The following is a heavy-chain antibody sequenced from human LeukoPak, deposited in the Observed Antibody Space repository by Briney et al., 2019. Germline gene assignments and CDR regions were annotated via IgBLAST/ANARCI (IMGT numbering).Heavy chain of an antibody. J-gene: IGHJ3*02. Sequence: ASVKVSCKASGYTFAGYYMHWVRQAPGQGLEWMGWINPNSGGTNYAQKFQGRVTMTRDTSISTAYMELSRLRSDDTAVYYCASPSNSSSWYDAFDIWGQGTMVTVSS. CDR1: GYTFAGYY. V-gene: IGHV1-2*02. D-gene: IGHD6-13*01. CDR3: ASPSNSSSWYDAFDI. CDR2: INPNSGGT.